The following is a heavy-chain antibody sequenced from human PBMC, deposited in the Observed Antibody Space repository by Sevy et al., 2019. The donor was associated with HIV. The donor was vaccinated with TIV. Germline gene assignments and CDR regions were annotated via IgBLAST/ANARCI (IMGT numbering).Heavy chain of an antibody. CDR2: ISNSGTTR. J-gene: IGHJ4*02. Sequence: GGSLRLSCAASVFTFSSYEMNWVRQAPGKGLEWVSYISNSGTTRSYSDSVRGRFTISRDNAGNSLYLQMKSLRAEDTAVYYCARDLPPSATTVAHFDYWGQGTLVTVSS. CDR3: ARDLPPSATTVAHFDY. V-gene: IGHV3-48*03. D-gene: IGHD4-17*01. CDR1: VFTFSSYE.